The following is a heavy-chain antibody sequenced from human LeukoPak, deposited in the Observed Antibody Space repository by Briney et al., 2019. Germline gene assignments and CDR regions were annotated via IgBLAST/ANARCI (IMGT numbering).Heavy chain of an antibody. CDR1: GGSISSSSYY. V-gene: IGHV4-39*07. CDR3: ARGRALFD. CDR2: INHSGST. J-gene: IGHJ4*02. Sequence: SETLSLTCTVSGGSISSSSYYWNWIRQPPGKGLEWIGEINHSGSTNYNPSLKSRVTISEDTSKNQFSLKLSSVTAADTAVYYCARGRALFDWGQGTLVTVSS. D-gene: IGHD2-21*01.